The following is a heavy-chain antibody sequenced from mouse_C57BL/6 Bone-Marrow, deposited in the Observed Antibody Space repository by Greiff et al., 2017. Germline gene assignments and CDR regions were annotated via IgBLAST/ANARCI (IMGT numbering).Heavy chain of an antibody. V-gene: IGHV1-19*01. Sequence: VQLQQSGPVLVKPGASVKMSCKASGYTFTDYYMNWVKQSHGKSLEWIGVINPYNGGTSYNQKFKGKATLTVDKSSSTAYMDLNSLTSEDSAVYYCARRALGENWYFDVWGTGTTVTVSS. D-gene: IGHD3-3*01. CDR1: GYTFTDYY. CDR2: INPYNGGT. CDR3: ARRALGENWYFDV. J-gene: IGHJ1*03.